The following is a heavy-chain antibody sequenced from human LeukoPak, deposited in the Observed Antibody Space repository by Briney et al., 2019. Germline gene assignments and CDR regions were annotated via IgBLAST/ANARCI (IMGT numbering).Heavy chain of an antibody. V-gene: IGHV4-39*01. Sequence: TSEALSLTCTVSGGSISISNYYWGWIRQPPGKGLEWIGSILYSGTTYYNPSPESRITMSVDTSKNQVSLKLNSVTAADTAVFYCARHLRVGARQEFDYWGQGTLVTVSS. J-gene: IGHJ4*02. CDR3: ARHLRVGARQEFDY. CDR2: ILYSGTT. D-gene: IGHD5/OR15-5a*01. CDR1: GGSISISNYY.